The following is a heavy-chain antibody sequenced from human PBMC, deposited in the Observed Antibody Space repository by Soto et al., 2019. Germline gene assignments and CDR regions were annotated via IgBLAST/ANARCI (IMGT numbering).Heavy chain of an antibody. J-gene: IGHJ5*02. Sequence: QVQLVQSGAEVKKPRPPVKVSCKAPGGTFTSYAISWVRRAPGQGLEGMGGIIPTFGTANYAQKFQGRVTITADKSTRTAYMELSSLRSEDTAVYYCARIPRYAQNWFDPWGQGTLVTVSS. D-gene: IGHD2-2*01. CDR2: IIPTFGTA. CDR3: ARIPRYAQNWFDP. V-gene: IGHV1-69*06. CDR1: GGTFTSYA.